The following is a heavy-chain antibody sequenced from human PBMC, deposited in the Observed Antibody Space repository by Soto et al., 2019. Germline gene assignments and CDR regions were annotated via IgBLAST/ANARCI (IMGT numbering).Heavy chain of an antibody. CDR3: AKDYRGDLPLNYYYYGMDV. J-gene: IGHJ6*02. Sequence: PGGSLRLSCAASGFTFSSYAMSWVRQAPGKGLEWVSAISGSGGSTYYADSVKGRFTISRDNSKNTLYLQMNSLRAEDTAVYYCAKDYRGDLPLNYYYYGMDVWGQGTTVTVSS. V-gene: IGHV3-23*01. D-gene: IGHD3-10*01. CDR2: ISGSGGST. CDR1: GFTFSSYA.